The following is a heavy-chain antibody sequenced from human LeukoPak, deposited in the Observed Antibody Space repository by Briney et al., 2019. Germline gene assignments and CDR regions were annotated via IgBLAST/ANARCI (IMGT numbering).Heavy chain of an antibody. CDR1: GFTFSSYS. J-gene: IGHJ6*02. Sequence: PGGSLRVSCAASGFTFSSYSMNWVRQAPGKGLEWVSSISSSSSYIYYADSVKGRFTISRDNAKNSLYLQMNSLRAEDTAVYYCARDSHHKYYYDSSGYYPSNYYYYYGMDVWGQGTTVTVSS. V-gene: IGHV3-21*01. CDR2: ISSSSSYI. D-gene: IGHD3-22*01. CDR3: ARDSHHKYYYDSSGYYPSNYYYYYGMDV.